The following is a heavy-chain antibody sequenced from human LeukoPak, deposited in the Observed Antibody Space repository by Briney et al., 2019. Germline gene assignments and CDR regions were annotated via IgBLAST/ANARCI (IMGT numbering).Heavy chain of an antibody. CDR2: INPNSGGT. J-gene: IGHJ5*02. V-gene: IGHV1-2*06. CDR1: GYTFTGYY. Sequence: GATVKVSCKASGYTFTGYYMHWVRQAPGQGLEWVGRINPNSGGTNYAQKFQGRVTMTRDTSISTAYMELSRLRSDDTAVYYCAAPGYSSGGSCYPNWFDPWGQGTLVTVSS. CDR3: AAPGYSSGGSCYPNWFDP. D-gene: IGHD2-15*01.